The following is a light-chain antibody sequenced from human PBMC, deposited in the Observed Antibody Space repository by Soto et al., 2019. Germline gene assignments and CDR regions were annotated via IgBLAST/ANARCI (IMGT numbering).Light chain of an antibody. CDR2: DNQ. Sequence: QSVLTQPPSVSAAPGQKVTISCSGSSSNVGKNFVSWYQHVPGKAPKLLIYDNQKRPSGIPDRFSASKSGTSATLDITGLHTGDEADYYCGTWDSSLTIGVIFGGGTQVTVL. V-gene: IGLV1-51*01. CDR1: SSNVGKNF. J-gene: IGLJ2*01. CDR3: GTWDSSLTIGVI.